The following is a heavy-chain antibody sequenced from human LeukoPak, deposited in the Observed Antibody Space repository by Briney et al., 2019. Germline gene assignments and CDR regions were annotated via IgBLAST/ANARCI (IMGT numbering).Heavy chain of an antibody. CDR3: ARDYDMNTFWGGDY. V-gene: IGHV3-30-3*01. CDR1: GFTFSSFA. J-gene: IGHJ4*02. CDR2: ISYDGNNK. D-gene: IGHD3-16*01. Sequence: GGSLRLSCAASGFTFSSFAMHWVRQAPGKGLEWVALISYDGNNKYYADSVKGRFTISRDNSKNTLYLQINSLRPEDTAVYYCARDYDMNTFWGGDYWGQGTLVTVSS.